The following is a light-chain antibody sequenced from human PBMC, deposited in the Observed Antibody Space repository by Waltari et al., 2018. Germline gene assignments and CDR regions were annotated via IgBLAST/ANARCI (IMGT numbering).Light chain of an antibody. J-gene: IGKJ2*01. CDR1: QSISSW. Sequence: DMQMTQSPCTLSASVGDRVTITCRASQSISSWLAWYQQKPGKAPKLLIYKASSLESGVPSRFSGSGSGTEFTLTISSLQPDDFATYYCQQYNSYPYTFGQGTKLEIK. V-gene: IGKV1-5*03. CDR3: QQYNSYPYT. CDR2: KAS.